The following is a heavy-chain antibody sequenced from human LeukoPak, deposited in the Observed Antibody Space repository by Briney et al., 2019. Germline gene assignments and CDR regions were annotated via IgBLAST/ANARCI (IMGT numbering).Heavy chain of an antibody. CDR1: GFTFSSYA. V-gene: IGHV3-23*01. D-gene: IGHD2-15*01. CDR3: AKGINPAALIQVVGVDY. CDR2: ISGSGGST. Sequence: PGGSLRLSCAASGFTFSSYAMSWVRQAPGKGLEWVSAISGSGGSTYYADSVKGRFTISRDNSKNTLYLQMNSLRAEDTAVYYCAKGINPAALIQVVGVDYWGQGTLVTVSS. J-gene: IGHJ4*02.